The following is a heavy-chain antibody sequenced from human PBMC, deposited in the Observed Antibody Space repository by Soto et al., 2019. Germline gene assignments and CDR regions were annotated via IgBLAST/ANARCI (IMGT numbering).Heavy chain of an antibody. J-gene: IGHJ4*02. CDR2: IYPGDSDT. CDR1: GYSCTSYW. D-gene: IGHD2-21*02. CDR3: ARLGGSILYCGGDCYSGPFHY. V-gene: IGHV5-51*01. Sequence: XESLKVSCKSSGYSCTSYWSGLVLQMPGKGLEWMGIIYPGDSDTRYSPSFQGQVTISADKSISTAYLQWSSLKASDTAMYYCARLGGSILYCGGDCYSGPFHYWGQGTLVTVSS.